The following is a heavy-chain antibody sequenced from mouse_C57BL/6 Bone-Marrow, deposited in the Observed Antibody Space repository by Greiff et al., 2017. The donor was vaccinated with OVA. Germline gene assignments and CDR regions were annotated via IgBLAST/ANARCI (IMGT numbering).Heavy chain of an antibody. CDR1: GFTFSDYG. CDR3: ARRPAIYDYDDWFAY. D-gene: IGHD2-4*01. V-gene: IGHV5-17*01. CDR2: ISSGSSTI. J-gene: IGHJ3*01. Sequence: DVMLVESGGGLVKPGGSLKLSCAASGFTFSDYGMHWVRQAPEKGLEWVAYISSGSSTIYYADTVKGRFSISRDNAKTTLFLQMTSLMSEDTAMYYCARRPAIYDYDDWFAYWGQGTLVTVSA.